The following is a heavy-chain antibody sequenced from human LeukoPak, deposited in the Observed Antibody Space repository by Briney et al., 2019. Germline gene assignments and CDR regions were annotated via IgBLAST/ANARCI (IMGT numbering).Heavy chain of an antibody. CDR1: GYTFTSYD. V-gene: IGHV1-18*01. CDR2: ISAYNGNT. D-gene: IGHD6-13*01. J-gene: IGHJ4*02. CDR3: ARDHSRRHLGVSCY. Sequence: ASVKVSCKASGYTFTSYDINWVRQATGQGLEWMGWISAYNGNTNYAQKLQGRVTMTTDTSTSTAYMELRSLRSDDTAVYYCARDHSRRHLGVSCYWGQGTLVTVSS.